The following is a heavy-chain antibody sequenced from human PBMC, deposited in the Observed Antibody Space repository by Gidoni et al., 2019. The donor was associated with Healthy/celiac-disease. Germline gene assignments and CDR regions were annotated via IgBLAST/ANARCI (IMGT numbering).Heavy chain of an antibody. J-gene: IGHJ4*02. CDR3: ARDNYGDLPALNY. V-gene: IGHV3-48*02. CDR1: GSTFSSYS. Sequence: VQLVESGGGLVQPGGSLGLSRAASGSTFSSYSMNWVRQAPGKGLEWVSYISSSSSTIYYADSVKGRFTISRDNAKNSLYLQMNSLRDEDTAVYYCARDNYGDLPALNYWGQGTLVTVSS. CDR2: ISSSSSTI. D-gene: IGHD4-17*01.